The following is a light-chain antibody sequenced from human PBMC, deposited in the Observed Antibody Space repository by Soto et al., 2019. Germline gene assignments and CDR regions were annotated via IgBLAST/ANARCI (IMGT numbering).Light chain of an antibody. V-gene: IGLV2-14*03. CDR2: DVS. Sequence: QSALTQPASVSGHPGQSITMPCTGASSDIGYYNYVSWYQQHPGKAPKVMIYDVSNRPSGVSNRFSGSKSANTASLTISGLQAEDEADYHCSAYTTSSTVVFGSGTKVTVL. J-gene: IGLJ1*01. CDR3: SAYTTSSTVV. CDR1: SSDIGYYNY.